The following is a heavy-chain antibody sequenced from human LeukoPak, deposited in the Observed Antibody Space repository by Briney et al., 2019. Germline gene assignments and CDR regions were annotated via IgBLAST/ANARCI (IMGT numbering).Heavy chain of an antibody. D-gene: IGHD6-13*01. CDR1: GGSISSYY. J-gene: IGHJ3*02. V-gene: IGHV4-59*01. Sequence: SETLSLTCTVSGGSISSYYWSWIRQPPGKGLEWIGYIYYSGSTNYNPSLTSRVTISVDTSKNQFSLKLSSVTAADTAVSYCSGAASSSSWYSGAAFDNWGQGKMVTGSS. CDR2: IYYSGST. CDR3: SGAASSSSWYSGAAFDN.